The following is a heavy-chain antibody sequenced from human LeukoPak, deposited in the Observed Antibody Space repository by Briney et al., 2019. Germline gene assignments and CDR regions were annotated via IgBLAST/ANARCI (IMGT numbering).Heavy chain of an antibody. D-gene: IGHD3-10*01. V-gene: IGHV4-30-2*01. Sequence: SQTLSLTCAVSGGSISSGGYSWSWIRQPPGKGLEWIGYIYHSGSTYYNPSLKSRVTISVDRSKNQFSLKLSSVTAADTAVYYCARRRSGSMVRGPTGGMDVWGEGTTVTVSS. CDR3: ARRRSGSMVRGPTGGMDV. J-gene: IGHJ6*04. CDR2: IYHSGST. CDR1: GGSISSGGYS.